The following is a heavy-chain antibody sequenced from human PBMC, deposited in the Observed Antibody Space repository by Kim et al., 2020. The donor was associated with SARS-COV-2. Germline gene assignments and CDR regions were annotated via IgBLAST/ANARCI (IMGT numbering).Heavy chain of an antibody. V-gene: IGHV1-18*01. D-gene: IGHD6-6*01. Sequence: ASVKVSCKASGYTFTSYGISWVRQAPGQGLEWMGWISAYNGNTNYAQKLQGRVTMTTDTSTSTAYMELRSLRSDDTAVYYCAREPDDYSSSSFDYWGQGTLVTVSS. CDR1: GYTFTSYG. CDR3: AREPDDYSSSSFDY. J-gene: IGHJ4*02. CDR2: ISAYNGNT.